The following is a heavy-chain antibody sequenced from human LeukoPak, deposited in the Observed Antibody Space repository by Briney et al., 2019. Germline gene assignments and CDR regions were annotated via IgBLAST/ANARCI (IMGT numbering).Heavy chain of an antibody. CDR1: GYTLTELS. J-gene: IGHJ3*02. CDR3: ATDSHDPDVFDI. CDR2: FNPEDGKT. V-gene: IGHV1-24*01. Sequence: GASVKVSCKVSGYTLTELSMLWVRQAPGKGLEWMGGFNPEDGKTIYAQKFQGRVTMTEDTSTDTAYMELSSLRSEDTAVYYCATDSHDPDVFDIWGQGTMVTVSS.